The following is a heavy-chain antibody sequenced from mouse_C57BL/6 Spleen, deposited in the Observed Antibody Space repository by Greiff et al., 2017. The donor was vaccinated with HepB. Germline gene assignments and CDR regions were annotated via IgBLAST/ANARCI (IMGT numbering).Heavy chain of an antibody. J-gene: IGHJ3*01. CDR2: IDPSDSYT. CDR1: GYTFTSYW. CDR3: GRGGSYYDYGFAY. V-gene: IGHV1-69*01. D-gene: IGHD2-4*01. Sequence: QVQLQQPGAELVMPGPSVKLSCKASGYTFTSYWMHWVKQRPGQGLEWIGEIDPSDSYTNYNQKFKGKSTLTVDKSSSTAYMQLSSLTYEDAAVYYCGRGGSYYDYGFAYWGQGTLVTVSA.